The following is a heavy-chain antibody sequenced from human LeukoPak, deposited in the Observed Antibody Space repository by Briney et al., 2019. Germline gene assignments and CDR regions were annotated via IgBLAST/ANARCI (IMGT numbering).Heavy chain of an antibody. V-gene: IGHV3-30-3*01. J-gene: IGHJ6*02. CDR3: ARDSLLSTVVISYGMDV. CDR2: ISYDGSNK. Sequence: GGSLRLSCAASGFTFSSYAMYWVRQAPGQGLEWVAVISYDGSNKYYADSVKGRFTISRDNSKNTLYLQMNSLRAEDTAVYYCARDSLLSTVVISYGMDVWGQGTTVTVSS. CDR1: GFTFSSYA. D-gene: IGHD4-23*01.